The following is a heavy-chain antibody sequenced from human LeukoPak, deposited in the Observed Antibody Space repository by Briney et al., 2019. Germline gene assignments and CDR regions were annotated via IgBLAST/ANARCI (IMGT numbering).Heavy chain of an antibody. J-gene: IGHJ4*02. CDR1: GGSISSYY. CDR2: IYYSGST. CDR3: ARLRADLFDY. Sequence: SETLSLTCTVSGGSISSYYWSWIRQPPGKGLEWIGYIYYSGSTSYNPSLKSRVTISVDTSKNQFSLKLSSVTAADTAVYYCARLRADLFDYWGQGTLVTVSS. D-gene: IGHD3-3*01. V-gene: IGHV4-59*08.